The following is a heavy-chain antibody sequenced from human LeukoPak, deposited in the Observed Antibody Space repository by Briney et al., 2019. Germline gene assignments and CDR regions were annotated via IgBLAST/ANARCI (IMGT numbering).Heavy chain of an antibody. CDR1: SASISTAGYY. V-gene: IGHV4-30-2*01. CDR2: IYHNGNT. J-gene: IGHJ4*02. CDR3: ARGLDSSSWYVYDY. D-gene: IGHD6-13*01. Sequence: KPSETLSLTCTVSSASISTAGYYWTWIRQPPAKGLEWIGYIYHNGNTYYNPSLESRVTISLDRSKNQFSLKLTSVIAADTAVYYCARGLDSSSWYVYDYWGQGTLVTVSS.